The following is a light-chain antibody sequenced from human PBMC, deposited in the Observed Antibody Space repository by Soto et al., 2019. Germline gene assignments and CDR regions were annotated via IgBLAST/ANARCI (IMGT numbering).Light chain of an antibody. CDR1: QGVASNY. CDR3: QHYGSSGT. CDR2: GAS. J-gene: IGKJ1*01. V-gene: IGKV3-20*01. Sequence: EIVLTQSPGTLPLSPGERGTLSCRASQGVASNYFGWNQPTPSQTPRLLIYGASSRATDIPDRFRGSGSGTDFNLTISRLEPEDFAVYYCQHYGSSGTFGQGTKVHI.